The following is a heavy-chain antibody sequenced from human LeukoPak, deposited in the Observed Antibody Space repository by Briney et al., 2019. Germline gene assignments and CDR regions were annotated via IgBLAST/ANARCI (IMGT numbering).Heavy chain of an antibody. J-gene: IGHJ6*04. V-gene: IGHV4-30-4*01. CDR1: GGSISSGDYY. D-gene: IGHD3-10*01. CDR3: ARDNLYGSGTEHYGMDV. Sequence: PSQTLSLTCTVSGGSISSGDYYWSWIRQPPGKGLEWIGYIYYSGSTYYNPSLKSRVTISVDTSKNQFSLKLSSVTAADTAVYYRARDNLYGSGTEHYGMDVWGKGTTVTVSS. CDR2: IYYSGST.